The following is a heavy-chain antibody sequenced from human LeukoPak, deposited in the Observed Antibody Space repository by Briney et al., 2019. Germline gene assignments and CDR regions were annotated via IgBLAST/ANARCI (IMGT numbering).Heavy chain of an antibody. CDR1: GGSISSSTFY. D-gene: IGHD2-15*01. CDR2: IYESGSI. CDR3: ARGHCSGGSCYCDYYYNYKGV. J-gene: IGHJ6*03. V-gene: IGHV4-39*06. Sequence: SETLSLTCTVSGGSISSSTFYWVWLRQAPGKNLEWFGSIYESGSIYYNPSLKRRAPITVDAPRHQFPLKQSSVTAADTGVYYCARGHCSGGSCYCDYYYNYKGVVGKRATVTVSS.